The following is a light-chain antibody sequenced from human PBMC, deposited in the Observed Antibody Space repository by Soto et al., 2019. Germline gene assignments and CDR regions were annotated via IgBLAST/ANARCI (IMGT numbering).Light chain of an antibody. CDR2: GAS. CDR1: QSVSSNY. CDR3: HQYGRSPRT. Sequence: EIVLTQSPDTLSLSPGERATLSCRASQSVSSNYLAWYQQKPRQAPRLLIYGASSRPIGIPDRFSGSGSGTDFTLTISRLEPEDFAVYYCHQYGRSPRTFGQGTKVEIK. J-gene: IGKJ1*01. V-gene: IGKV3-20*01.